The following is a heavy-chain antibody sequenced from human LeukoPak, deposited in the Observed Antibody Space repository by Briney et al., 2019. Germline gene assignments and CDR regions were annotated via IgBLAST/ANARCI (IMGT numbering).Heavy chain of an antibody. J-gene: IGHJ4*02. CDR1: GFTFSDYY. Sequence: MSGGSLRLSCAASGFTFSDYYLSWIRQAPGKGLKWVSYISSSSSYTNYADSVKGRFTISRDNAKNSLYLQMNSLRAEDTAVYYCASLYDILTGRRRYFDYWGQGTLVTVSS. CDR2: ISSSSSYT. CDR3: ASLYDILTGRRRYFDY. V-gene: IGHV3-11*06. D-gene: IGHD3-9*01.